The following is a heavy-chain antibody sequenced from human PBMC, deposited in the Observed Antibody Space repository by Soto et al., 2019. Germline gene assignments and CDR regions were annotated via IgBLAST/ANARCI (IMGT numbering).Heavy chain of an antibody. Sequence: QVQLVQSGSEVKKPGSSVKVSCKASGGTFSDFTLSWLRQAPGRGLEWMGGIIPMIGATNNAQKLKGRLTITADKSTGTVYMELNSLGSDDTAVYYCARYWSAGTLYGAFDIWGQGTEVTVSP. CDR3: ARYWSAGTLYGAFDI. D-gene: IGHD2-15*01. J-gene: IGHJ3*02. V-gene: IGHV1-69*06. CDR2: IIPMIGAT. CDR1: GGTFSDFT.